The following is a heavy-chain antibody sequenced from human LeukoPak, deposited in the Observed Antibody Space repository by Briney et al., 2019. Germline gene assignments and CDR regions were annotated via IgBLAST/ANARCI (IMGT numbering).Heavy chain of an antibody. CDR1: GFTFSSYS. J-gene: IGHJ4*02. CDR2: ISSSSSYI. D-gene: IGHD2-2*01. CDR3: ARDIVVVPAAIQRSDY. Sequence: GSLRLSCAASGFTFSSYSMNWVRQAPGKGLEWVSSISSSSSYICYADSVKGRFTISRDNAKNSLYLQMNSPRAEDTAVYYCARDIVVVPAAIQRSDYWGQGTLVTVSP. V-gene: IGHV3-21*01.